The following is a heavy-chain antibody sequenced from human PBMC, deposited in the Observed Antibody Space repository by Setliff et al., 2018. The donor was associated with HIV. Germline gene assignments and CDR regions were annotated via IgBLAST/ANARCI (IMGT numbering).Heavy chain of an antibody. Sequence: SETLSLTCTVSGDSISGYYWSWIRQSPGKGLEWIGFIYETGSTYYNPSLKSRVSISIDTSKNQFSPKLSSVTAADTAVYFCARDGYTNGYGYYYFYMDVWGKGTTVTVSS. CDR1: GDSISGYY. J-gene: IGHJ6*03. D-gene: IGHD5-18*01. V-gene: IGHV4-59*12. CDR2: IYETGST. CDR3: ARDGYTNGYGYYYFYMDV.